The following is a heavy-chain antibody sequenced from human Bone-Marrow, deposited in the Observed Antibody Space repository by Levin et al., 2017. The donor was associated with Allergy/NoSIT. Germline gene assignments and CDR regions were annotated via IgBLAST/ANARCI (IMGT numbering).Heavy chain of an antibody. CDR3: ATHSRSGWGY. CDR1: GLSFSSYD. CDR2: ISSNGDRT. D-gene: IGHD6-19*01. J-gene: IGHJ4*02. V-gene: IGHV3-64*01. Sequence: GESLKISCAASGLSFSSYDMHWVRQAPGKGLEYVSAISSNGDRTYYANSVKGRFTISRDNSKNTLYVQMGSLSAEDMAVYYCATHSRSGWGYWGQGTLVTVSS.